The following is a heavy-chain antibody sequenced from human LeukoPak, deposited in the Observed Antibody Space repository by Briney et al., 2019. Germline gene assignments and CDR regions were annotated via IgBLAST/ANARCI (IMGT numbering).Heavy chain of an antibody. CDR3: ARGSDYVWGSYRLDAFDI. Sequence: SETLSLTCTVSGGSISSYYWSWIRQPPGKGLEWIGYIYYSGSTNYNPSLNSRVTISVDTSKNQFSLKLSSVTAADTAVYYCARGSDYVWGSYRLDAFDIWGQGTMVTVSS. J-gene: IGHJ3*02. D-gene: IGHD3-16*02. V-gene: IGHV4-59*01. CDR1: GGSISSYY. CDR2: IYYSGST.